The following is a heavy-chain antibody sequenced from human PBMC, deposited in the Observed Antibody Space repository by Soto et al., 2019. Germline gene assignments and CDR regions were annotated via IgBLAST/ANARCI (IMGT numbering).Heavy chain of an antibody. CDR3: ARGEEWLFLYLQGVFDQ. CDR2: IIGSGAST. CDR1: GFTFSSYA. J-gene: IGHJ4*02. V-gene: IGHV3-23*01. D-gene: IGHD3-3*01. Sequence: GGSLRLSCAASGFTFSSYAMGWVRQAPGKGLEWVSSIIGSGASTYYADSVKGRFTIFRDNSKNSLHLKLSSLRADDTAVYFCARGEEWLFLYLQGVFDQWGQGTLVTVSS.